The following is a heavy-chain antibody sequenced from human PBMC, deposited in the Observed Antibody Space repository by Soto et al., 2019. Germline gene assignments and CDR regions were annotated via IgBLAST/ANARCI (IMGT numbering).Heavy chain of an antibody. V-gene: IGHV3-74*01. Sequence: GGSLRLSCAASGFTFSSYWMHWVRQAPGKGLVWVSRINSDGSSTSYADSVKGRFTISRDNAKNTLYLQMNSLRAEDTAVYYCARGDSSSWRTFDYWGQGTLVTVSS. D-gene: IGHD6-13*01. J-gene: IGHJ4*02. CDR1: GFTFSSYW. CDR2: INSDGSST. CDR3: ARGDSSSWRTFDY.